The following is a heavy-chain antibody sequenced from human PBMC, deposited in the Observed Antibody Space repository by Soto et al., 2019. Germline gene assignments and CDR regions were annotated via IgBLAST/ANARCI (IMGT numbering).Heavy chain of an antibody. CDR1: GGSFSGYY. D-gene: IGHD6-13*01. V-gene: IGHV4-34*01. CDR2: INHSGST. Sequence: SETLSLTCAVYGGSFSGYYWSWIRQPPGKGLEWIGEINHSGSTNYNPSLKSRVTISVDTSKNQFSLKLSSVTAADTAVYYCARGSWGYSSSWYIDYRGQGTLVTVSS. J-gene: IGHJ4*02. CDR3: ARGSWGYSSSWYIDY.